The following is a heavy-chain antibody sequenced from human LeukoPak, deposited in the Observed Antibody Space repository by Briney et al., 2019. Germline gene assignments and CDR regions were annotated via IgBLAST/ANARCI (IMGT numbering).Heavy chain of an antibody. J-gene: IGHJ5*02. D-gene: IGHD6-13*01. CDR2: ISAYNGNT. Sequence: GASVKVSCKASGYTFTSYGISWVRQAPGQGLEWMGWISAYNGNTNYAQKLQGRVTMTTDTSTSTAYMELRSLRSDDTAVYYCARDPGIAAAANWGVFDPWGQGTLVTVSS. V-gene: IGHV1-18*01. CDR3: ARDPGIAAAANWGVFDP. CDR1: GYTFTSYG.